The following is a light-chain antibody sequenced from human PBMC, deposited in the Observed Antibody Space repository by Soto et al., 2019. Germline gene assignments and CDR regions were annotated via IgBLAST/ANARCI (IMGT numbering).Light chain of an antibody. Sequence: EIVMTQSPATLSVSPGERATLSCRASQSVSGNLAWYQQKPGQAPRLLIYGASTRATGIPARFSGSGSGTESTLTISSLQSEDFAVYYCQQYNNWPLYTFGQGTKLEIK. CDR1: QSVSGN. CDR3: QQYNNWPLYT. J-gene: IGKJ2*01. V-gene: IGKV3-15*01. CDR2: GAS.